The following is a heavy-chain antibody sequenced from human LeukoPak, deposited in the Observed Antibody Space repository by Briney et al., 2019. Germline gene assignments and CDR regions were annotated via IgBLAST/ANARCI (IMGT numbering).Heavy chain of an antibody. CDR2: IYYSGSS. Sequence: SETLTHPCTVSGGSISSYYWSWIRQHPGKGLEWIGYIYYSGSSYYNPSLKSRITISVDTSKNQFSLKLSSVTAADTAVYYCASLIYDSGSYYELFEYSGQGTLVTVSS. V-gene: IGHV4-59*08. D-gene: IGHD3-10*01. CDR3: ASLIYDSGSYYELFEY. J-gene: IGHJ4*02. CDR1: GGSISSYY.